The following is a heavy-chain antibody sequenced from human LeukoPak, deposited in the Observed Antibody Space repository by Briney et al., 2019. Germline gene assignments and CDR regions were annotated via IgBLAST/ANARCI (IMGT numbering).Heavy chain of an antibody. CDR1: RYTFTGYY. CDR2: INPNTGGT. J-gene: IGHJ3*02. D-gene: IGHD2-15*01. V-gene: IGHV1-2*02. Sequence: GASVKVSCKASRYTFTGYYIHWVRQAPGQGLEWMGWINPNTGGTNYAQTFQGRVTMTRDTSISTAYMELSRLRSDDTAVYYCARGSVLPPTLHNAFDIWGQGTMVTVSS. CDR3: ARGSVLPPTLHNAFDI.